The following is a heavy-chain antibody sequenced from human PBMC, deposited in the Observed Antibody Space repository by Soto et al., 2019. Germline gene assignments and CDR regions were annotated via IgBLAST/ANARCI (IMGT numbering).Heavy chain of an antibody. J-gene: IGHJ6*02. V-gene: IGHV1-8*01. CDR3: ARTTILGWGYYYGMDV. CDR2: MNPNSGNT. D-gene: IGHD3-9*01. Sequence: QVQLVQSGAEVKKPGASVKVSCKASGYTFTSYDINWVRQATGQGLEWMGWMNPNSGNTGYAQKFQGRVTMTRNTSISTAYMELSSLRSEDTAVYYCARTTILGWGYYYGMDVWGQGTTVTVSS. CDR1: GYTFTSYD.